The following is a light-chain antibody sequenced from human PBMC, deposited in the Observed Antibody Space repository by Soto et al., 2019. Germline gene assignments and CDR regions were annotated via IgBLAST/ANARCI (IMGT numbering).Light chain of an antibody. CDR2: ASS. Sequence: DIQMTQSPSSLSASVGDRVTITCRTSQSISNYLNWYQQKPGKDPKLLIYASSNLQSGVPSRFSGSGSGTDFTLTISSLQPEDFATDYCQQSYSTPMYPFGPGTKLAIK. V-gene: IGKV1-39*01. CDR3: QQSYSTPMYP. CDR1: QSISNY. J-gene: IGKJ2*01.